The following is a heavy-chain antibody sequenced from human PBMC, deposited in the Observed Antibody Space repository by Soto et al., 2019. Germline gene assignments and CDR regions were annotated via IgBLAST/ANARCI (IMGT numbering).Heavy chain of an antibody. CDR3: VMVDNYVTPTPQDV. CDR1: GYIFVNYG. J-gene: IGHJ6*02. D-gene: IGHD3-16*01. V-gene: IGHV1-18*01. Sequence: QVQLVQSGDEVKKPGASVKVSCKASGYIFVNYGIAWVRQAPGQGLEWMGWISPYTGNTHSATKVQGRLTMTTDTSTSKAYMDLGSLTSDDPAVYYCVMVDNYVTPTPQDVWGQGTTVTVSS. CDR2: ISPYTGNT.